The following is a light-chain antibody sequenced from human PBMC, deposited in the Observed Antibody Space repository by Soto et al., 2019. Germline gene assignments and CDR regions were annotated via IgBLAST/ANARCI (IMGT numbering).Light chain of an antibody. Sequence: QSVLTQPPSASGTPGQRVTIFCSGSSSNIGSNSVNWYQQLPGTAPKLLMYSSNQRPSGVPDRFSGSKSGTSASLAISGLQSEDEADYYCAAWDDSLNGVVFGGGTKLTVL. J-gene: IGLJ2*01. CDR1: SSNIGSNS. CDR3: AAWDDSLNGVV. CDR2: SSN. V-gene: IGLV1-44*01.